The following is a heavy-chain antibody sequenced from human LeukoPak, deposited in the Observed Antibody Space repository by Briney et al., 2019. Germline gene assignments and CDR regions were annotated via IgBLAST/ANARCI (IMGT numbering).Heavy chain of an antibody. V-gene: IGHV1-2*02. CDR2: IDPKNGDT. CDR3: ARLSAL. CDR1: GYPFSHYY. Sequence: ASVKVSCKPSGYPFSHYYIHWIRQASGQGLESMGWIDPKNGDTKYAQRSQGRLTISMDTSIDTVYMELSSLRYDDTAVYYCARLSALWGQGTLVTVSS. J-gene: IGHJ4*02.